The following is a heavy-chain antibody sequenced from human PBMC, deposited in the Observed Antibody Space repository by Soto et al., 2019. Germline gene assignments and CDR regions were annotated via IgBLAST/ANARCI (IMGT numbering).Heavy chain of an antibody. D-gene: IGHD1-20*01. J-gene: IGHJ6*03. V-gene: IGHV1-3*01. CDR3: ATIITGSYYYYYHIAV. Sequence: ASVKVSCKASGYTFTSYAMHWVRQAPGQRLEWMGWINAGNGNTKYSQKFQGRVTITRDTSASTAYMELSSLRSEDTAVYYCATIITGSYYYYYHIAVRGQGTTVTVSS. CDR2: INAGNGNT. CDR1: GYTFTSYA.